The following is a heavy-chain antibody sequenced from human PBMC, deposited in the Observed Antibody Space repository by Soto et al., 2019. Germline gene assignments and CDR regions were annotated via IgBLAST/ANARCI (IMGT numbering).Heavy chain of an antibody. V-gene: IGHV1-69*13. D-gene: IGHD2-2*02. Sequence: SGKVCLKASSGTFSSYASSWGRQAPGQGLELMGGIIPIFGTANYAQKFQGRVTITADESTSTAYMELSSLRSEDTAVYYCARDTQGIVVVPAAIGAKYYGMDVWGQGTKVTVYS. CDR2: IIPIFGTA. CDR3: ARDTQGIVVVPAAIGAKYYGMDV. CDR1: SGTFSSYA. J-gene: IGHJ6*02.